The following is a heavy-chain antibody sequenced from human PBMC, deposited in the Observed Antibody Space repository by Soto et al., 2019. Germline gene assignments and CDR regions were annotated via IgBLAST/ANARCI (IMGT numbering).Heavy chain of an antibody. Sequence: SGKVSCKASGYTFTCYGISPVRQAPGQGLEWMGWISAYNGNTNYAQKLQGRVTMTTDTSTSTAYMELRSLRSDDTAVYYCARDGVAGNKDLDDWGQGTLVTVSS. CDR1: GYTFTCYG. V-gene: IGHV1-18*04. CDR3: ARDGVAGNKDLDD. J-gene: IGHJ4*02. D-gene: IGHD6-19*01. CDR2: ISAYNGNT.